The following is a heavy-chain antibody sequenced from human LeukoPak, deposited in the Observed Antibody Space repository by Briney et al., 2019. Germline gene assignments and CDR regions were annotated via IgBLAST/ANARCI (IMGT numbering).Heavy chain of an antibody. D-gene: IGHD6-25*01. V-gene: IGHV4-31*03. CDR3: ARQNSGARLNV. CDR2: IYYSGST. CDR1: GGSISSGGYY. Sequence: PSETLSLTCTVSGGSISSGGYYWSWIRQHPGKGLEWIGYIYYSGSTDYNPSLKSRLTISVDTSKNQFSLQLSSVTAADTAVYFCARQNSGARLNVWGQGTTVTVPS. J-gene: IGHJ6*02.